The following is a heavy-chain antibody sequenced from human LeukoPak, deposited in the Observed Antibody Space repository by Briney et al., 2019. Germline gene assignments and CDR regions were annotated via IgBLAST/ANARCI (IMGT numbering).Heavy chain of an antibody. Sequence: ASVNVSCKVSGYTLTELSMHWVRQAPGKGLEWMGGFDPEDGETIYAQKFQGRVTMTEDTSTDTAYMELSSLRSEDTAVYYCATDPTYYDFWSGYNYWGQGTLVTVSS. CDR1: GYTLTELS. V-gene: IGHV1-24*01. D-gene: IGHD3-3*01. CDR3: ATDPTYYDFWSGYNY. J-gene: IGHJ4*02. CDR2: FDPEDGET.